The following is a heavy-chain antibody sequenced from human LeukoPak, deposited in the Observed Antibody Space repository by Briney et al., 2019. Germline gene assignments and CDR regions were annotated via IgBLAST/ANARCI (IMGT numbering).Heavy chain of an antibody. V-gene: IGHV3-23*01. CDR1: GFTFNSYA. J-gene: IGHJ4*02. Sequence: GGSLRLSCAASGFTFNSYAMTWVRQAPGKGLEWVSVISGSGRSGTNYADSVKGRFTISRDNSKNTLYLQMNSLRVEDTAIYYCAKAPGGGNWNWGQGTLVTVSS. CDR2: ISGSGRSGT. CDR3: AKAPGGGNWN. D-gene: IGHD4-23*01.